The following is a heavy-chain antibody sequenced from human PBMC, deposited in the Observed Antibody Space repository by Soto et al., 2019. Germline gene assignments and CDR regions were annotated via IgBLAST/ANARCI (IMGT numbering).Heavy chain of an antibody. CDR3: ARRHYEGQGFDY. CDR2: IYPGDFTI. D-gene: IGHD4-17*01. CDR1: GYSFTNSW. V-gene: IGHV5-51*01. Sequence: PXESLKISFMGFGYSFTNSWIGWVRQMPGKGLEWMGIIYPGDFTIKYSPSFQGQVTISADRSINTAYLQWSSLKPSDTAIYYCARRHYEGQGFDYWGQGTVVTVSS. J-gene: IGHJ4*02.